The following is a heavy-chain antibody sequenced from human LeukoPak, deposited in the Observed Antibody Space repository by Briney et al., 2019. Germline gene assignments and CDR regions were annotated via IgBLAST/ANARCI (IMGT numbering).Heavy chain of an antibody. V-gene: IGHV3-33*01. J-gene: IGHJ4*02. CDR3: AGAEGWLQPLDY. Sequence: PGRSLRLSCAASGFTFSSYGMHWVRQAPGKGREWVAVIWYDGSNKYYADSVKGRFTISRDNSKNTLYLQMNSLRAEDTAVYYCAGAEGWLQPLDYWGQGTLVTVSS. CDR2: IWYDGSNK. CDR1: GFTFSSYG. D-gene: IGHD5-24*01.